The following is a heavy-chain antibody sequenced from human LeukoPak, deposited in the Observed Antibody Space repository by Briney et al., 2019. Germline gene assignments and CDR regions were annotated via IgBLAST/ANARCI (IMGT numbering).Heavy chain of an antibody. J-gene: IGHJ6*02. CDR1: GYTFTVYY. V-gene: IGHV1-2*02. CDR2: INPNSGGT. D-gene: IGHD4-11*01. CDR3: ARMTTVPRYYYYYGMDV. Sequence: ASVKVSCKASGYTFTVYYMHWVRQAPGQGLEWMGWINPNSGGTNYAQKFQGRVTITRDTSISTAYMELSRLRSDDTAVYYCARMTTVPRYYYYYGMDVWGQGTTVTVSS.